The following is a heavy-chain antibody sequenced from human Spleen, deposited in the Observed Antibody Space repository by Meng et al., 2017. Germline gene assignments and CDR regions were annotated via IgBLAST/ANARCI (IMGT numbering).Heavy chain of an antibody. CDR3: ARKAGNCVTTTCYSLDY. J-gene: IGHJ4*02. Sequence: SVKVSCKPSGYNFPDYYIHWVRRAPGQGLEWMGGINGVFGTTNYAQKFQGRVTITTDESTSTVYMELTRLTSEDTAVYFCARKAGNCVTTTCYSLDYWGQGTLVTVSS. D-gene: IGHD2-2*01. CDR1: GYNFPDYY. CDR2: INGVFGTT. V-gene: IGHV1-69*05.